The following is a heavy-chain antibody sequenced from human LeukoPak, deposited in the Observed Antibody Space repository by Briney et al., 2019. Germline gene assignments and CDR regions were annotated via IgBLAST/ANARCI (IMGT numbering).Heavy chain of an antibody. J-gene: IGHJ4*02. D-gene: IGHD2/OR15-2a*01. V-gene: IGHV4-4*02. CDR3: TRENRPFCPFAY. Sequence: SGTLSLTCGVSGGSIDITNYWSWVRQAPGKGLEWIGEISHSGTTNYNPSLRSRVTVFLDRANNQFSLSLTSVTAADSAVYYCTRENRPFCPFAYWGQGVLVTVSS. CDR2: ISHSGTT. CDR1: GGSIDITNY.